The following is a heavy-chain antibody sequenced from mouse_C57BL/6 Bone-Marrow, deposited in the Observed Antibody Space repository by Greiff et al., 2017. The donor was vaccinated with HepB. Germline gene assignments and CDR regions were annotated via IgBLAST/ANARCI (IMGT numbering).Heavy chain of an antibody. V-gene: IGHV14-4*01. D-gene: IGHD2-1*01. CDR1: GFNIKDDY. J-gene: IGHJ4*01. CDR2: IDPENGDT. Sequence: VQLQQSGAELVRPGASVKLSCTASGFNIKDDYMHWVKQRPEQGLEWIGWIDPENGDTEYASKFQGKATITADTSSNTAYLQLSSLTSEDTAVYYCTNCNPYYYAMDYWGQGTAVTVSS. CDR3: TNCNPYYYAMDY.